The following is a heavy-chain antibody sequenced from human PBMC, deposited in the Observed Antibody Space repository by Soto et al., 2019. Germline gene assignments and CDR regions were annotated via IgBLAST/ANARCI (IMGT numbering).Heavy chain of an antibody. J-gene: IGHJ6*02. D-gene: IGHD2-15*01. CDR3: AKVLGRTRYCSGGSCYSEYYYYGMDV. CDR1: GFTFSSYG. V-gene: IGHV3-30*18. Sequence: GGSLRLSCAASGFTFSSYGMHWVRQAPGKGLEWVAVISYDGSNKYYADSVKGRFTNSRDNSKNTLYLQMNSLRAEDTAVYYCAKVLGRTRYCSGGSCYSEYYYYGMDVWGQGTTATVS. CDR2: ISYDGSNK.